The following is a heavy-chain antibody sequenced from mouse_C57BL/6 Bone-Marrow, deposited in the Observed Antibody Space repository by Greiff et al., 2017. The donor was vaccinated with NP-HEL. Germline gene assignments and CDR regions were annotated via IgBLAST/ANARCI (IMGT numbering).Heavy chain of an antibody. CDR1: GFNIKDDY. J-gene: IGHJ2*01. CDR2: IDPENGDT. Sequence: VQLQQSGAELVRPGASVTLSCTASGFNIKDDYMHWVKQRPEQGLEWIGWIDPENGDTEYASKFQGKATITADTSSNPAYLQLSSLTSEDTAVYYCTTYYGSSYEDWGQGTTLTVSS. CDR3: TTYYGSSYED. V-gene: IGHV14-4*01. D-gene: IGHD1-1*01.